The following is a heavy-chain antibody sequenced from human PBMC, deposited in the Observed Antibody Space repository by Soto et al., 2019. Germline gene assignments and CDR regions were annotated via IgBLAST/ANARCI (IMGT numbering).Heavy chain of an antibody. J-gene: IGHJ6*02. CDR2: IYYSGST. V-gene: IGHV4-59*08. Sequence: QVQLQESGPGLVKPSETLSLTCTVSGGSISSYYWSWIRQPPGKGLEWIGYIYYSGSTNYNPSLESRVTISVDTSKNQFSLKLRSVTAADTAVYYCARHTYYHYGMDVWGQGTTVTVSS. CDR3: ARHTYYHYGMDV. CDR1: GGSISSYY.